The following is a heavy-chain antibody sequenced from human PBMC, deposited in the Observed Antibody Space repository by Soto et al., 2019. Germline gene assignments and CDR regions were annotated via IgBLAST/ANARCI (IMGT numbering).Heavy chain of an antibody. D-gene: IGHD1-7*01. V-gene: IGHV4-39*01. CDR1: GGSISSSSYY. J-gene: IGHJ5*02. Sequence: SGTLSLTCTVSGGSISSSSYYWGWIRQPPGKGLEWIGSIYYSGRTYYNPSLKSRVTISVDTSKNQFSLKLSSVTAADTAVYYCARRSATTFGRSWFDPWGQGTLVTVSS. CDR2: IYYSGRT. CDR3: ARRSATTFGRSWFDP.